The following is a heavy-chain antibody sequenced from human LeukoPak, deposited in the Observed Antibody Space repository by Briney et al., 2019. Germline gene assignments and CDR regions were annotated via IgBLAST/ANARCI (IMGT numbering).Heavy chain of an antibody. J-gene: IGHJ2*01. D-gene: IGHD2-21*02. CDR3: ASSVVTATWYFDL. CDR2: IYYSGST. CDR1: GGSISSSSYY. V-gene: IGHV4-39*01. Sequence: SETLSLTCTVSGGSISSSSYYWGWIRQPPGKGLEWSGSIYYSGSTYYNPSLKSRVTISVDTSKNQFSLKLSSVTAADTAVYYCASSVVTATWYFDLWGRGTLVTVSS.